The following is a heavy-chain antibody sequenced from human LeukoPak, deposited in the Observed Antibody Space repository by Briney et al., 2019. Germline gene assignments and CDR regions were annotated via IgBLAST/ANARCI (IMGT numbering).Heavy chain of an antibody. CDR1: GYSFTSYW. D-gene: IGHD3-3*01. CDR3: ARQVGITIFGVVTDYGMDV. V-gene: IGHV5-51*01. J-gene: IGHJ6*02. Sequence: GESLKISCKGSGYSFTSYWIGWVRQMPGKGLEWMGIIYPGDSDTGYSPSFQGQVTISADKSISTAYLQWSSLKASDTAMYYCARQVGITIFGVVTDYGMDVWGQGTTVTVSS. CDR2: IYPGDSDT.